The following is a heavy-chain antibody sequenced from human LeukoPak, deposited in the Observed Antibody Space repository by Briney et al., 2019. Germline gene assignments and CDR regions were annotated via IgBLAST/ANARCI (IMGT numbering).Heavy chain of an antibody. J-gene: IGHJ4*02. D-gene: IGHD6-13*01. CDR2: INSDGSVT. Sequence: GGSLRLSCAASGFTFSSYWMHWIRQAPGKGLLWVSRINSDGSVTTYADSVKGRFTISRDNAKNTVYLQMNSLRADDTAVYYCARGRGDSSSWYFDYWGQGTLVTVSS. CDR1: GFTFSSYW. CDR3: ARGRGDSSSWYFDY. V-gene: IGHV3-74*01.